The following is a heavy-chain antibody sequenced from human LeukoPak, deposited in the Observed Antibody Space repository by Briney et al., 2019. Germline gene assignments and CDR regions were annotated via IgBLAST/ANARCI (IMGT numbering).Heavy chain of an antibody. J-gene: IGHJ4*02. D-gene: IGHD1-26*01. V-gene: IGHV3-23*01. CDR3: ARDPNPIMGANFHF. CDR1: GFTFSSYG. CDR2: ISGSGGST. Sequence: PGGSLRLSCAASGFTFSSYGMSWVRQAPGKGLEWASAISGSGGSTYYADSVKGRFTISRDNSKNTLYLQMNSLTAEDTAVYYCARDPNPIMGANFHFWGQGTLVTVSS.